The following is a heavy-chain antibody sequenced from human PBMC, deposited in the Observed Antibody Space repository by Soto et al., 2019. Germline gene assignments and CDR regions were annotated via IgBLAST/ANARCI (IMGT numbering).Heavy chain of an antibody. CDR1: GFTFSSYG. CDR2: IWYDGSNK. CDR3: ARDRFGIRSPYYFDY. Sequence: QVQLVESGGGVVQPGRSLRLSCAASGFTFSSYGMHWVRQAPGKGLEWVAVIWYDGSNKYYADSVKGRFTISRDNSKNTLYLQMNSLRAEDTAVYYCARDRFGIRSPYYFDYWGQGTLVTVSS. J-gene: IGHJ4*02. D-gene: IGHD3-3*02. V-gene: IGHV3-33*01.